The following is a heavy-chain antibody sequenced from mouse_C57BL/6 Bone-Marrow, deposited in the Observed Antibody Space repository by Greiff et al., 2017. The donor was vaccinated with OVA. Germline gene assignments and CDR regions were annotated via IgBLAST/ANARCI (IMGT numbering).Heavy chain of an antibody. V-gene: IGHV1-87*01. D-gene: IGHD1-1*01. CDR2: GQGLEWIG. J-gene: IGHJ1*03. CDR3: SEDSAVYFCARRYYYGSRNVGGPWYFDV. CDR1: YTFSRRVH. Sequence: VQLQQSGPELARPWASVKISCQAFYTFSRRVHFAIRDTNYWMQWVKQRPGQGLEWIGAIYPGNGDTSYNQKFKGKATLTADKSSSTAYMQLSSLTSEDSAVYFCARRYYYGSRNVGGPWYFDVWGTGTTVTVSS.